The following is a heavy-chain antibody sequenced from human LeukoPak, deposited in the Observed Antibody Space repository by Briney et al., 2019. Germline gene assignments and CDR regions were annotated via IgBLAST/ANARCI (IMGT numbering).Heavy chain of an antibody. CDR3: ARSLRFLEWLFY. J-gene: IGHJ4*02. Sequence: ASVKVSCKASGYTFTCYYMHWVRQARGQGLEWMGWINPNSGGTNYAQKFQGRVTMTRDTSISTAYMELSRLRSDDTAVYYCARSLRFLEWLFYWGQGTLVTVSS. CDR2: INPNSGGT. V-gene: IGHV1-2*02. D-gene: IGHD3-3*01. CDR1: GYTFTCYY.